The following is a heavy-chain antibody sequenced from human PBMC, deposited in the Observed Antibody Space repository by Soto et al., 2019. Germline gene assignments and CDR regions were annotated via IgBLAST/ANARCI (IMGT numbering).Heavy chain of an antibody. CDR3: ARGLTQLDGAFDI. J-gene: IGHJ3*02. CDR2: IYHSGST. CDR1: GGSFSGYS. D-gene: IGHD1-1*01. Sequence: QVQLQQWGAGLLKPSETLSLTCAVYGGSFSGYSWSWIRQPPGKGLEWIGEIYHSGSTNYNPSLKSRLTISLHTSKNQFSLKLTSVTAADTAVYYCARGLTQLDGAFDIWGQGTMVTVSS. V-gene: IGHV4-34*01.